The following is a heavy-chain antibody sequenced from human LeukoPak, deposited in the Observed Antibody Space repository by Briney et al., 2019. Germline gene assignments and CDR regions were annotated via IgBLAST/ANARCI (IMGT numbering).Heavy chain of an antibody. J-gene: IGHJ5*02. Sequence: QSGGSLRLSCAASGLTLSDYWMSWVRQAPGKGLEGVANIKGDGSEKYYVDSVKGRFTVSRDNAKNIVYLQMNSLRVEDTAVYYCARGHTILDPRGQGTLVTVSS. V-gene: IGHV3-7*01. CDR2: IKGDGSEK. CDR1: GLTLSDYW. CDR3: ARGHTILDP.